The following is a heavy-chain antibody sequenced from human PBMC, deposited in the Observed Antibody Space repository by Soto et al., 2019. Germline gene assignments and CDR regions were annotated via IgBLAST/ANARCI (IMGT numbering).Heavy chain of an antibody. J-gene: IGHJ4*02. Sequence: SETLSLTCTVSGASISSGGYSWSWIRQPPGKGLEWIGYINHSGSTNYNPSLKSRVTISVDTSKNQFSLKLSSVTAEDTAVYYCVRDRPGSQHYFDYWGQGILVTVSS. CDR1: GASISSGGYS. CDR2: INHSGST. CDR3: VRDRPGSQHYFDY. V-gene: IGHV4-30-2*01. D-gene: IGHD3-10*01.